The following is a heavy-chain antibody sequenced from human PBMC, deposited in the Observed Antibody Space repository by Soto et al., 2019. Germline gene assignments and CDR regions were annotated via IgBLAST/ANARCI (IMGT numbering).Heavy chain of an antibody. Sequence: GGSLRLSCAASGFPFSSYSMNWVRQAPGKGLEWVSYISSSSSTIYYADSVKGRFTISRDNAKNSLYLQMNSLRAEDTAVYYCAREQWLVPPDAFDIWGQGTMVTVSS. V-gene: IGHV3-48*01. D-gene: IGHD6-19*01. CDR3: AREQWLVPPDAFDI. CDR1: GFPFSSYS. CDR2: ISSSSSTI. J-gene: IGHJ3*02.